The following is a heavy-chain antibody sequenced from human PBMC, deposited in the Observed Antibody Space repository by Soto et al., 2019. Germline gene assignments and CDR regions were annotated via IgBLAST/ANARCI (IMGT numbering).Heavy chain of an antibody. V-gene: IGHV3-30*18. Sequence: PGGSLRLSCAASGFTFSSYGMHWVRQAPGKGLEWVAVISYDGSNKYYADSVKGRFTISRDNSKNTLYLQMNSLRAEDTAVYYCAKEGPGQWLALDIWGQGTMVTVSS. CDR1: GFTFSSYG. CDR3: AKEGPGQWLALDI. CDR2: ISYDGSNK. D-gene: IGHD6-19*01. J-gene: IGHJ3*02.